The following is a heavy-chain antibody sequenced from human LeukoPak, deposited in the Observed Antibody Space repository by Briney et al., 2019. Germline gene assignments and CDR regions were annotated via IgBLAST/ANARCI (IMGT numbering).Heavy chain of an antibody. CDR1: GFTFTNAW. CDR2: IKSKTDGGTT. V-gene: IGHV3-15*05. J-gene: IGHJ4*02. Sequence: GGSLRLSCVASGFTFTNAWMSWVRQAPGKGLEWVGHIKSKTDGGTTDFAAPVKGRFIISRDDSEHTLYLQMNSLNTDGTAVYYCAKYDTSVNFDYWGQGTLVTVSS. D-gene: IGHD3-22*01. CDR3: AKYDTSVNFDY.